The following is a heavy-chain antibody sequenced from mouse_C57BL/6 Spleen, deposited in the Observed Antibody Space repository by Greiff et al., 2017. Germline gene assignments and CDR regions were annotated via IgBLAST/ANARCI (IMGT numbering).Heavy chain of an antibody. D-gene: IGHD1-1*01. Sequence: QVQLQQPGAELVMPGASVKLSCKASGYTFTSYWLHWVKQRPGQGLEWIGKIDPSDSYTNYNKKFKCKATLTVAKYSRSAYMQLSSLTSEDSAVYYCARFYYYGSSYYYYAMGDWSQGTSVTVSS. CDR3: ARFYYYGSSYYYYAMGD. V-gene: IGHV1-69*01. J-gene: IGHJ4*01. CDR2: IDPSDSYT. CDR1: GYTFTSYW.